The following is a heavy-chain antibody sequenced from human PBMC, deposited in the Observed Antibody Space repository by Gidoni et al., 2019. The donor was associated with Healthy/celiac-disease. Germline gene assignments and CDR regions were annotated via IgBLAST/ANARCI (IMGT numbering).Heavy chain of an antibody. CDR1: GFTFSSYS. D-gene: IGHD3-9*01. V-gene: IGHV3-48*02. CDR2: ISSSSSTI. Sequence: EVQLVESGGGLVQPGGSLRLSCAASGFTFSSYSMNWVRQAPGKGLEWVSYISSSSSTIYYADSVKGRFTISRDNAKNSLYLQMNSLRDEDTAVYYCARDRGGLRYFDWPIGDYYYGMDVWGQGTTVTVSS. J-gene: IGHJ6*02. CDR3: ARDRGGLRYFDWPIGDYYYGMDV.